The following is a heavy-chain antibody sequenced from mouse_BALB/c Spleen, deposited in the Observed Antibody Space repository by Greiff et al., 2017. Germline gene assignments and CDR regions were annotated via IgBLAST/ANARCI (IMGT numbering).Heavy chain of an antibody. Sequence: QVQLQQSGAELVKPGASVKLSCKASGYTFTSYYMYWVKQRPGQGLEWIGEINPSNGGTNFNEKFKSKATLTVDKSSSTAYMQLSSLTSEDSAVYYCTRSGPLGPWFAYWGQGTLVTVSA. CDR3: TRSGPLGPWFAY. CDR1: GYTFTSYY. CDR2: INPSNGGT. D-gene: IGHD3-2*02. J-gene: IGHJ3*01. V-gene: IGHV1S81*02.